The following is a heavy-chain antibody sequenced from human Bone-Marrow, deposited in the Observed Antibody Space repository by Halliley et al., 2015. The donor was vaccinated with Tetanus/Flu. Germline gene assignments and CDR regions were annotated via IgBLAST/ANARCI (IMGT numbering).Heavy chain of an antibody. CDR2: WHDGSNQ. Sequence: WHDGSNQKYADSVKGRFSISRDNAKNTLYLQMSSLRAEDTAVYYCARGADMSDYISSNFFDPWGQGTPVTVSS. V-gene: IGHV3-33*01. CDR3: ARGADMSDYISSNFFDP. J-gene: IGHJ5*02. D-gene: IGHD4-17*01.